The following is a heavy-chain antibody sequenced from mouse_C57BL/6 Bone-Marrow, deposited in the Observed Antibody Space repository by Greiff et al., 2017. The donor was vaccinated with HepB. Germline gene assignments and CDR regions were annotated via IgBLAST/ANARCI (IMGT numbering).Heavy chain of an antibody. CDR3: ASYCCGSSIFAY. D-gene: IGHD1-1*01. Sequence: QVQLQQPGPELVKPGSSVKISCKASGYAFSSSWMNWVKQRPGKGLEWIGRIYPGDGDTHYNGKFKGKATLTADKSSSTAYMQLSSLTSEDSAVYFCASYCCGSSIFAYWGQGTLVTVSA. CDR1: GYAFSSSW. CDR2: IYPGDGDT. J-gene: IGHJ3*01. V-gene: IGHV1-82*01.